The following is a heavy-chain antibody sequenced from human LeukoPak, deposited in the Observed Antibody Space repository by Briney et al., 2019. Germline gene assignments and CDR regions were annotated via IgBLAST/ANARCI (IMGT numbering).Heavy chain of an antibody. J-gene: IGHJ4*02. CDR3: ARHYCTTTTCSSGAFDY. V-gene: IGHV3-48*01. D-gene: IGHD2-2*01. CDR2: ISSSSDTT. Sequence: PGGCLRLSCAASGFTFSTYSMNWVRQAPGKGLEWISYISSSSDTTLYADSVKGRFTISRDNAKNSLYLQMNRLGAEDTAVFYCARHYCTTTTCSSGAFDYWGQGTLVTLSS. CDR1: GFTFSTYS.